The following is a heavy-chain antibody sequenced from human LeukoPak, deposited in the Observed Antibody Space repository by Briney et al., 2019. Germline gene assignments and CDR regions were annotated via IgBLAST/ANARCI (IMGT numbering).Heavy chain of an antibody. D-gene: IGHD2-2*01. CDR3: ARVGGWYCSSTSCSHFDY. CDR1: GYTFTSYG. Sequence: ASVKVSCKASGYTFTSYGISWVRQAPGQGLEWMGWISAYNGNTNYAQKLQGKNTMTTNTTTSTAYMEQKSLRSDDTAVYYCARVGGWYCSSTSCSHFDYWGQGTLVTVSS. J-gene: IGHJ4*02. CDR2: ISAYNGNT. V-gene: IGHV1-18*01.